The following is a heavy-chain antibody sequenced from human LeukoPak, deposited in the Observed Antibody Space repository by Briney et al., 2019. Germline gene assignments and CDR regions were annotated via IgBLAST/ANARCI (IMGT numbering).Heavy chain of an antibody. Sequence: GGSLGLSCAASGFTFSSYSMNWVRQAPGERLEWVSSISSSSSYIYYADSVKGRFTISRDNAKNSLYLQMNSLRAEDTAVYYCARAPDYYGSGSYQEYYFDYWGQGTLVTVSS. V-gene: IGHV3-21*01. CDR3: ARAPDYYGSGSYQEYYFDY. J-gene: IGHJ4*02. D-gene: IGHD3-10*01. CDR2: ISSSSSYI. CDR1: GFTFSSYS.